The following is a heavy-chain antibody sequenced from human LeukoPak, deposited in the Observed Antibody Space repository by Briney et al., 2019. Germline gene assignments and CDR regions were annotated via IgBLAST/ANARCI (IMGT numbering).Heavy chain of an antibody. CDR2: IYPGDSDT. Sequence: GESLKISCQGSGYSFANYWIGWVRQMPGKGLEWMGIIYPGDSDTRYSPSFRGQVTISADKSISTAYLQWSSLKASDTAMYYCARSSSSGYCSDWGQGTMVTVSS. J-gene: IGHJ3*01. CDR1: GYSFANYW. V-gene: IGHV5-51*01. CDR3: ARSSSSGYCSD. D-gene: IGHD2-15*01.